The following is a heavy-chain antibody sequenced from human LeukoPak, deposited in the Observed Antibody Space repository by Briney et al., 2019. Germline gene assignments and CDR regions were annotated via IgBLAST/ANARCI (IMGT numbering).Heavy chain of an antibody. CDR1: GYSISSGYY. V-gene: IGHV4-38-2*02. D-gene: IGHD3-22*01. CDR3: ARDEYTYYYDSSGYWGNFDY. CDR2: IYHSGST. J-gene: IGHJ4*02. Sequence: PSETLSLTCTVSGYSISSGYYWGWIRQPPGKGLEWIGSIYHSGSTYYNPSLKSRVTISVDTSKNQFSLKLSSVTAADTAVYYCARDEYTYYYDSSGYWGNFDYWGQGTLVTVSS.